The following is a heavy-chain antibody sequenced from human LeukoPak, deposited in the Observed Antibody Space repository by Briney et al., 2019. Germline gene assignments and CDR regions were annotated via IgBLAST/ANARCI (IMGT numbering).Heavy chain of an antibody. Sequence: SETLSLTCTVSGGSISSYYWSWIRQPAGKGLGWLGLIYTTGSTNYNPSLKSRLTMSLDTSKNQFSLKLTSVTAADTALYYCARVWYTTGWETLDYWGQGTLVTVSS. D-gene: IGHD6-19*01. CDR2: IYTTGST. V-gene: IGHV4-4*07. J-gene: IGHJ4*02. CDR1: GGSISSYY. CDR3: ARVWYTTGWETLDY.